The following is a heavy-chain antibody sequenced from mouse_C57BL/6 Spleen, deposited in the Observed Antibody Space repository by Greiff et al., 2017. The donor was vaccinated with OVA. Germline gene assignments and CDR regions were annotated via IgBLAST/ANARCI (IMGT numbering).Heavy chain of an antibody. CDR2: ISSGGSYT. J-gene: IGHJ1*03. Sequence: EVKLEESGGDLVKPGGSLKLSCAASGFTFSSYGMSWVRQTPDKRLEWVATISSGGSYTYYPDSVKGRFTISRDNAKNTLYLQMSSLKSEDTAMYYCARQNRKGYFDVWGTGTTVTDAS. CDR1: GFTFSSYG. CDR3: ARQNRKGYFDV. V-gene: IGHV5-6*02. D-gene: IGHD2-14*01.